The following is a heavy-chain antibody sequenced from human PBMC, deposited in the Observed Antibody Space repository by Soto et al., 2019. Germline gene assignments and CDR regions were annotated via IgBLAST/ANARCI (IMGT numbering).Heavy chain of an antibody. V-gene: IGHV2-26*01. CDR1: GFSLTLGRMA. CDR3: ARIDYTGSPLIDY. CDR2: ILSTGET. Sequence: SGPTLVNPTETLTLTCSVSGFSLTLGRMAVTWIRQPPGKALEWLAHILSTGETSYATSLKTRVTISKGISKSQVLLTMTNVDPVDTATYFCARIDYTGSPLIDYWGQGTLVTVSS. D-gene: IGHD1-26*01. J-gene: IGHJ4*02.